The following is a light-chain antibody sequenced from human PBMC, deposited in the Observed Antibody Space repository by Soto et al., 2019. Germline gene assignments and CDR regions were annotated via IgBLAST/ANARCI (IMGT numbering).Light chain of an antibody. CDR1: QTISSW. J-gene: IGKJ1*01. V-gene: IGKV1-5*03. Sequence: DIQMTQSPSTLSGSVGDRVTITCRASQTISSWLAWYQQKPGKAPKLLIYKASSLQSGVPSRFSGSGSGTDFTLTISRLQPEDFATYYCLQLYNFSWTFGQGTKV. CDR2: KAS. CDR3: LQLYNFSWT.